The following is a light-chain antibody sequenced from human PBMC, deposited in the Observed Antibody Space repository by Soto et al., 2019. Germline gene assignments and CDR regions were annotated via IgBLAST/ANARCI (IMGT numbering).Light chain of an antibody. CDR2: KDS. V-gene: IGLV3-25*02. CDR3: QSADSSGTYYV. Sequence: SYELTQPPSVSVSPGQTARITCSGDALPKQYAYWYQQKPGQAPVLVIYKDSERPSGIPERFSGSSSGTTVTLTISGVQEEEEADYYCQSADSSGTYYVFGTGTKLTVL. CDR1: ALPKQY. J-gene: IGLJ1*01.